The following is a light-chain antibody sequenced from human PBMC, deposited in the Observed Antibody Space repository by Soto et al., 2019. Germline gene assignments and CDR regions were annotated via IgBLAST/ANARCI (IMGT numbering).Light chain of an antibody. V-gene: IGLV1-47*01. CDR1: SSNLGSDF. Sequence: QAVVTQPPSASGTPGQKVTISCSGSSSNLGSDFVYWYQQLPGTAPKLLMYRSNERPSGIPDRFSGSKSGTSASLAISGLRSEDEADYYCAAWDDSLSGSVFGTGTKLTVL. J-gene: IGLJ1*01. CDR2: RSN. CDR3: AAWDDSLSGSV.